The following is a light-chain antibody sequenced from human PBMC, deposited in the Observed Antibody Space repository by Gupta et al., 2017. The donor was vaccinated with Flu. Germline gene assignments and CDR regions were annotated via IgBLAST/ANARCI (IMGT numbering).Light chain of an antibody. CDR3: QQRSNWLS. Sequence: PATLSVSTGERATLSCRASQSVSNYLGWYQQKPGQAPRLLIYGASNRATGVPARFSGSGSGTDFTLTSSSLEPQDFAVYYCQQRSNWLSFGGGTKVEIK. J-gene: IGKJ4*01. CDR2: GAS. CDR1: QSVSNY. V-gene: IGKV3-11*01.